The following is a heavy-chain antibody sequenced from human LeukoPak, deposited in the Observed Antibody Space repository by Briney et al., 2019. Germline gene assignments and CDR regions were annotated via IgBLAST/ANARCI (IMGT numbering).Heavy chain of an antibody. J-gene: IGHJ4*02. CDR3: ARVGHSYDSSGYSSN. CDR2: IIPILGIA. D-gene: IGHD3-22*01. CDR1: GGTFISYA. V-gene: IGHV1-69*04. Sequence: GASVKDSCKASGGTFISYAISWVRQAPGQGLEWMGRIIPILGIANYAQKFQGRVTITADKSTSTAYMELSSLRSEDTAVYYCARVGHSYDSSGYSSNWGQGTLVTVSS.